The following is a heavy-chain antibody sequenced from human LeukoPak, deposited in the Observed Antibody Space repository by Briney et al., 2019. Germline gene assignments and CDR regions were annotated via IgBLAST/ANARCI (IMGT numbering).Heavy chain of an antibody. CDR1: GYTLTSYG. J-gene: IGHJ4*02. V-gene: IGHV1-18*01. D-gene: IGHD5-12*01. CDR2: ISAYNGNT. CDR3: ASRYSGSIDY. Sequence: ASVKVSCKASGYTLTSYGISWVRQAPGQGLEWMGWISAYNGNTNYAQKLQGRVTMTTDTSTSTAYMELRSLRSEDTAVYYCASRYSGSIDYWSQGTLVTVSS.